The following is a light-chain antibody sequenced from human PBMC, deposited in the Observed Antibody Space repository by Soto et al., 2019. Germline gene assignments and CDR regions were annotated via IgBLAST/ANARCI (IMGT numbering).Light chain of an antibody. Sequence: DIQMTQSPSSLSASVGDRITITCRGSQTIGTYLSWYNQRPGKAPKLLIYAASTLQRGAPSRFSGSGSGTDFTLTISSLQPEDFAAYYCQQGYSFPRTFGPGTKVDIK. CDR3: QQGYSFPRT. J-gene: IGKJ3*01. CDR2: AAS. V-gene: IGKV1-39*01. CDR1: QTIGTY.